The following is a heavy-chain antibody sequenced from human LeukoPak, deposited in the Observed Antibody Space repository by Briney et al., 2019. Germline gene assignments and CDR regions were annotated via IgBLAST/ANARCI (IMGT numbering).Heavy chain of an antibody. CDR1: GFTFSSYS. J-gene: IGHJ6*03. V-gene: IGHV3-48*01. D-gene: IGHD3-10*01. CDR3: AKVGPSLVRGLIRGGARYYYNYMDV. CDR2: ISSISSTI. Sequence: GGSLRLSCAASGFTFSSYSMNWVRQAPGKGLEWVSYISSISSTIDYADSVKGRFTISRDNAKNTLYLQMNSLRAEDTAVYYCAKVGPSLVRGLIRGGARYYYNYMDVWGKGTTVTISS.